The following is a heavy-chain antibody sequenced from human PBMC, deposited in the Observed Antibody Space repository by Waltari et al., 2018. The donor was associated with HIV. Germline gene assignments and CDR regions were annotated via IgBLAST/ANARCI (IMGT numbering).Heavy chain of an antibody. CDR1: GGDFSDYG. J-gene: IGHJ4*02. CDR2: IIPYFGFA. D-gene: IGHD1-26*01. V-gene: IGHV1-69*01. CDR3: ARGTFYDDEVGAHRYRPFDA. Sequence: QVRLVQSGPEVKRPGSSVRVSCKSSGGDFSDYGTSWLRRAPGQGLQWMGEIIPYFGFANTAETLRARVSIEADESKNTVYLELRSLTVQDSATYFCARGTFYDDEVGAHRYRPFDAWGQGTPVSVSS.